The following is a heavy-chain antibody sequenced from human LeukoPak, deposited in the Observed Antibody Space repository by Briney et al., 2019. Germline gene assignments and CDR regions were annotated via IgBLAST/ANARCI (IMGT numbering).Heavy chain of an antibody. CDR2: LSTSGTT. CDR3: ARERGQSGVDY. Sequence: SSETLSLTCTVSGGSISSYYWSWIQQTAGKGLEWIGRLSTSGTTNYNPSLKSRVTMSVDTSKNQFSLNLTSVTAADTAVYYCARERGQSGVDYWGQGTLVTVSS. V-gene: IGHV4-4*07. J-gene: IGHJ4*02. D-gene: IGHD3-10*01. CDR1: GGSISSYY.